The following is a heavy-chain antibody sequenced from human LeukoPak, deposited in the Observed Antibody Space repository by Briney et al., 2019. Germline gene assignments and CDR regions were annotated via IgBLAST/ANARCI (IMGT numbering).Heavy chain of an antibody. CDR1: GGSISSGGYY. J-gene: IGHJ4*02. CDR2: IYYSGST. CDR3: ASQRVYGDPFDY. D-gene: IGHD4-17*01. Sequence: SETLSLTCTVSGGSISSGGYYWSWIRQHPGKGLEWIGYIYYSGSTYYNPSLKSRVTISVDTSKNQFSLKLSSVTAADTAVYYCASQRVYGDPFDYWGQGTLVTVSS. V-gene: IGHV4-31*03.